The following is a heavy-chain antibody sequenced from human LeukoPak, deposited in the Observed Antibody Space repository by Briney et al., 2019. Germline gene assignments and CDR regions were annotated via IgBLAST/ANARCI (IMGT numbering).Heavy chain of an antibody. CDR1: GFTFSSYA. D-gene: IGHD3-10*01. V-gene: IGHV3-23*01. Sequence: QPGGSLRLSCAASGFTFSSYAMSWVRQAPGKGVEWVSAISGSGGSTYYADSVKGRFTISRDNSKNTLYLQMNSLRAEDTAVYYCAKPTYGSGSYYDYWGQGTLVTVSS. CDR2: ISGSGGST. J-gene: IGHJ4*02. CDR3: AKPTYGSGSYYDY.